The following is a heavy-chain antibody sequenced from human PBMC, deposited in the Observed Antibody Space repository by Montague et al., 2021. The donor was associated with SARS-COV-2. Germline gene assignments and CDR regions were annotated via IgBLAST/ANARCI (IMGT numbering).Heavy chain of an antibody. CDR3: AANYGSGSYSTYYYGMDV. J-gene: IGHJ6*02. CDR2: IYYSGST. Sequence: SETLSLTCTVSGGSISSSSYYWGWIRQPPGKGLEWIGSIYYSGSTYYNPSLKSRVTISVDTSKNQFSLKLSSVTAADTAVYYCAANYGSGSYSTYYYGMDVWGQGTTVTVSS. CDR1: GGSISSSSYY. D-gene: IGHD3-10*01. V-gene: IGHV4-39*07.